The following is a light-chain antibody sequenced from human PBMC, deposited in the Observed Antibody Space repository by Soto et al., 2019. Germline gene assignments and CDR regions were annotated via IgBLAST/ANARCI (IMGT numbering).Light chain of an antibody. CDR2: GAS. Sequence: EILMTQSPATLSVSPGARATLSCRASQSVSSNLAWYQQKPGQAPRLLIYGASTRATGIPDRFSGGGSGTDFTLSISKVEPEDFAVYYCQQYGRPPRATFAQGARLAI. V-gene: IGKV3-20*01. CDR1: QSVSSN. J-gene: IGKJ5*01. CDR3: QQYGRPPRAT.